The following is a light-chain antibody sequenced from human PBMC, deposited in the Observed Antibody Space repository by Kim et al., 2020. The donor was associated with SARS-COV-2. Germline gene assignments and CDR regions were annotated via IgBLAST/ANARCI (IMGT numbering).Light chain of an antibody. CDR3: SSFTSSGTFV. CDR2: NVT. V-gene: IGLV2-14*03. J-gene: IGLJ2*01. Sequence: GRALTISFTGGSGDLGRYNLVTWYQPHPDKAPNLMIYNVTKRPSGVSNRFSGSKSGNTASLTISGLQAEDEVDYYCSSFTSSGTFVFGGGTKVTVL. CDR1: SGDLGRYNL.